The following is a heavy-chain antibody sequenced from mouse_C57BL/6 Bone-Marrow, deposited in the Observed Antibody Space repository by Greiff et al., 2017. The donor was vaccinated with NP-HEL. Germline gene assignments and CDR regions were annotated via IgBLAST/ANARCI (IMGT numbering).Heavy chain of an antibody. CDR2: ISSGGSYT. V-gene: IGHV5-6*01. J-gene: IGHJ2*01. Sequence: EVKLMESGGDLVKPGGSLKLSCAASGFTFSSYGMSWVRQTPDKRLEWVATISSGGSYTYYPDSVKWRFTISRDNAKNTLYLQMSSLKSEDTAMYYCARPFYSNYDYFDYWGQGTTLTVSS. CDR1: GFTFSSYG. CDR3: ARPFYSNYDYFDY. D-gene: IGHD2-5*01.